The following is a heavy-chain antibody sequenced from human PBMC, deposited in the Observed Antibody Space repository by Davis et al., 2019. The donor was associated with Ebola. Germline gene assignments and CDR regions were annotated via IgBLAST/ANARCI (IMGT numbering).Heavy chain of an antibody. CDR1: GGSISSGGYY. V-gene: IGHV4-30-4*08. J-gene: IGHJ4*02. CDR2: IYYSGST. Sequence: SETLSLTCTVSGGSISSGGYYWSWIRQHPGKGLEWIGYIYYSGSTYYNPSLKSRVTISVDTSKNQFSLKLSSVTAADTAVYYCARLYYYDSSGYVDYWGQGTLVTVSS. D-gene: IGHD3-22*01. CDR3: ARLYYYDSSGYVDY.